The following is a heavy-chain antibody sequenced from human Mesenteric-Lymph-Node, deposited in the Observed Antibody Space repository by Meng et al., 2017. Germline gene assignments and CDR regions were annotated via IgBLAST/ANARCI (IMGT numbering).Heavy chain of an antibody. Sequence: GSLRLSCAVSGGSISSSNWWSWVRQPPGKGLEWIGEIYHSGSTNYNPSLKSRVTISVDKSKNQFSLKLSSVTAADTAVYYCARQVQDYVYVWGSYRYLDYWGQGTRVT. CDR1: GGSISSSNW. V-gene: IGHV4-4*02. J-gene: IGHJ4*02. D-gene: IGHD3-16*02. CDR3: ARQVQDYVYVWGSYRYLDY. CDR2: IYHSGST.